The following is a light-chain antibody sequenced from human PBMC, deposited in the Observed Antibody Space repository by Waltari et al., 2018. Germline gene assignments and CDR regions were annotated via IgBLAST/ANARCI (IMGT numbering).Light chain of an antibody. CDR3: QQYNDWYS. CDR2: DAS. V-gene: IGKV3-15*01. CDR1: QGIASN. Sequence: MTQSPATLSVSPGGVVTLSCRASQGIASNLAWYQYRPGQAPRLLIYDASTRASGIPSRFSGSWSGTEFTLTISGLQSDDSALYYCQQYNDWYSFGQGTKLEI. J-gene: IGKJ2*03.